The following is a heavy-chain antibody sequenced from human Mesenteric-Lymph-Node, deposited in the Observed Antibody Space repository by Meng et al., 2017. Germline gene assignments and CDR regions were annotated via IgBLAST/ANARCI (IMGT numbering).Heavy chain of an antibody. V-gene: IGHV4-59*12. CDR2: IYYSGST. CDR1: GGSISSYY. Sequence: SETLSLTCTVSGGSISSYYWSWIRQPPGKGLEWIGYIYYSGSTNYNPSLKSRVTISVDTSKNQFSLKLSSVTAADTAAYYCVRRESGTMNESCGQGALVTVSS. J-gene: IGHJ5*02. CDR3: VRRESGTMNES. D-gene: IGHD1-1*01.